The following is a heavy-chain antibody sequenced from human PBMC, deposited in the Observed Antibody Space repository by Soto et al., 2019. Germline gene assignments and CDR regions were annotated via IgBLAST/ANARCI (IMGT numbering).Heavy chain of an antibody. CDR3: AKGLGYWSSTSCHYYYGMDV. CDR1: GFTFSSYA. J-gene: IGHJ6*02. V-gene: IGHV3-23*01. D-gene: IGHD2-2*01. Sequence: GGSLRLSCAASGFTFSSYAMSWVRQAPGKGLEWVSAISGSGGSTYYADSVKGRFTISRDNSKNTLYLQMNSLRAEDTAVYYCAKGLGYWSSTSCHYYYGMDVWGQGTTVTVSS. CDR2: ISGSGGST.